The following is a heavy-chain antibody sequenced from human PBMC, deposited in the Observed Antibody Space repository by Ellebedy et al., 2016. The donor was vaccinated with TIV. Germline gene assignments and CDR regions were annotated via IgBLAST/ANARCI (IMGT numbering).Heavy chain of an antibody. D-gene: IGHD4-17*01. V-gene: IGHV3-21*01. CDR3: ARAVTTVTPGDFDY. J-gene: IGHJ4*02. Sequence: PSETLSLTCTVSGGSISSYYWSWIRQAPGKGLEWVSSISSSSSYIYYADSVKGRFTISRDNAKNSLYLQMNSLRAEDTAVYYCARAVTTVTPGDFDYWGQGTLVTVSS. CDR1: GGSISSYY. CDR2: ISSSSSYI.